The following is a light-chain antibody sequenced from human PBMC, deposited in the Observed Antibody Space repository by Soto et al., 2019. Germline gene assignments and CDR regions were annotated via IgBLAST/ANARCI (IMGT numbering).Light chain of an antibody. J-gene: IGLJ1*01. CDR1: SSDIGGYHY. V-gene: IGLV2-11*01. CDR2: DVN. Sequence: QSALTQPRSVSGSPGQSVTISCTGTSSDIGGYHYVSWYQKHPGKAPQLIIYDVNKRPSGVPDRFSASKSGNTASLTISGLQADDEADYYCHSYASTDTFVFGTGTELTVL. CDR3: HSYASTDTFV.